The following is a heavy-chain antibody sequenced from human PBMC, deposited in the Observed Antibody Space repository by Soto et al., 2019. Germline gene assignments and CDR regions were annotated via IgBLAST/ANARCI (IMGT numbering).Heavy chain of an antibody. CDR1: GFTFSNYW. V-gene: IGHV3-74*03. Sequence: TGGSLRLSCAASGFTFSNYWMHWVRQAPGKGLVWVSRINIDGSGTTYADSVKGRFTISRDNSKNTLYLQMNSLRAEDKAVYYCAKASVGAGSSWWGQGTLVTVSS. CDR3: AKASVGAGSSW. D-gene: IGHD6-19*01. CDR2: INIDGSGT. J-gene: IGHJ4*02.